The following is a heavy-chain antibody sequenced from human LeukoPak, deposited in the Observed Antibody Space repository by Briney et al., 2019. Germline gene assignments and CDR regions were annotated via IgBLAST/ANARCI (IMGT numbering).Heavy chain of an antibody. J-gene: IGHJ4*02. CDR2: INHSGST. V-gene: IGHV4-34*01. CDR3: ARALKTSGTTIPFDY. CDR1: GGSFSGYY. Sequence: SETLSLTCAVYGGSFSGYYWSWIRQPPGKGLEWIGEINHSGSTNYNPSLKSRVTTSVDTSKNQFSLKLSSVTAADTAVYYCARALKTSGTTIPFDYWGQGTLVTVSS. D-gene: IGHD1-7*01.